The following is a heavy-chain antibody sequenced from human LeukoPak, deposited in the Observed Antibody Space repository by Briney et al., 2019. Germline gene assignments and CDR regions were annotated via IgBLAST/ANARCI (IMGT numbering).Heavy chain of an antibody. D-gene: IGHD3-3*01. CDR2: SYHSGST. CDR1: GGSICRVGDS. J-gene: IGHJ3*02. V-gene: IGHV4-30-2*01. Sequence: PSQTLSLTCAVSGGSICRVGDSWRWIRQPPGKGLEWIGYSYHSGSTCYNPSLKSRVTISVDRSKNQFSLKLSSVTAADTAVYYCARGGGPYYDFWSGYSEAFDIWGRATMVSVSS. CDR3: ARGGGPYYDFWSGYSEAFDI.